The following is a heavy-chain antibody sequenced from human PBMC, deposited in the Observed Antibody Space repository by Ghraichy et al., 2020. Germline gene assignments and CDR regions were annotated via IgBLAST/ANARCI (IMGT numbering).Heavy chain of an antibody. J-gene: IGHJ6*02. D-gene: IGHD3-3*01. CDR3: ARVAGDLEWFIPHVGMDV. V-gene: IGHV3-66*02. Sequence: GGSLRLSCAASGFTVSSNYMSWVRQAPGKGPEWVSVIYSGGSTYYADSVKGRFTISRDNSKNTLYLQMNSLRAEDTAVYYCARVAGDLEWFIPHVGMDVWGQGTTVTVSS. CDR1: GFTVSSNY. CDR2: IYSGGST.